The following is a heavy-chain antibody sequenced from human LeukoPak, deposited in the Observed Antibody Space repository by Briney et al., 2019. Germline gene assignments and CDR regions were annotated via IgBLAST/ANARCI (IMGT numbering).Heavy chain of an antibody. CDR2: INPNSGGT. V-gene: IGHV1-2*02. CDR3: ARGGMVVVVIDLDY. CDR1: GYTFTGYY. Sequence: ASVKVSCKASGYTFTGYYMHWVRQAPGQGFEWMGWINPNSGGTNYAQKFQGRVTMSTDTSTSTAYMELRSLRSDDTAVYYCARGGMVVVVIDLDYWGQGTLVTVSS. D-gene: IGHD3-22*01. J-gene: IGHJ4*02.